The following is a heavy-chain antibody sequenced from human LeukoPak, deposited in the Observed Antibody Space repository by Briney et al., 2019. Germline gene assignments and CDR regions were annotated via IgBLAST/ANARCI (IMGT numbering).Heavy chain of an antibody. CDR2: INHSGST. J-gene: IGHJ4*02. D-gene: IGHD6-19*01. CDR1: GGSFRGYY. V-gene: IGHV4-34*01. Sequence: SETLSLPCAVYGGSFRGYYWSGIRRPPGKGREGGGEINHSGSTNYNPSLKSRVTISVDTSKHQCSLKLSSVTAADTAVYYCARGLSSGWYSYFDYWGQGTLVTVSS. CDR3: ARGLSSGWYSYFDY.